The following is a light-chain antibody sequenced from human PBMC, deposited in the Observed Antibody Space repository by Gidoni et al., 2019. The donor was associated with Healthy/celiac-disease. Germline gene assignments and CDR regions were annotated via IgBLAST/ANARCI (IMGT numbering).Light chain of an antibody. CDR2: DAA. Sequence: EIVLPQSPATLYLAPGERATLSCRARPRVSSYFAWYQKKPCQAPRLLIDDAANRATGIPARFSGSGYGTEFTLTISSLGPEDYAVYYCQQRRNWRPLTFGGGTKVEIK. CDR3: QQRRNWRPLT. V-gene: IGKV3-11*01. J-gene: IGKJ4*02. CDR1: PRVSSY.